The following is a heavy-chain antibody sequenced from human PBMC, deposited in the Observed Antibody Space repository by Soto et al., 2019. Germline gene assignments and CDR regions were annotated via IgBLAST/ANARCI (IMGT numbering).Heavy chain of an antibody. CDR2: MNPNSGNT. D-gene: IGHD3-3*01. CDR3: ARPIKKISIRFLEWLLMDAFDI. CDR1: GYTFTSYD. J-gene: IGHJ3*02. V-gene: IGHV1-8*01. Sequence: ASVKVSCKASGYTFTSYDINWVRQATGQGLEWMGWMNPNSGNTGYAQKFQGRVTMTRNTSISTAYIELSSLRSEDTAVYYCARPIKKISIRFLEWLLMDAFDIWGQGTMVTVSS.